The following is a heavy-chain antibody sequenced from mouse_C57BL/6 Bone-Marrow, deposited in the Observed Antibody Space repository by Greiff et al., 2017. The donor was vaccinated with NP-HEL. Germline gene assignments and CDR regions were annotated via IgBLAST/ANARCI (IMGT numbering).Heavy chain of an antibody. CDR2: ISYSGST. Sequence: VQLKESGPGPAKPSQTLSLTCSVTGYSITSDYWNWIRKFPGNKLEYMGYISYSGSTYYNPSLKSRISITRDTSKNQYYLQLNSVTTEDTATYYCARSPLWLRRNYYAMDYWGQGTSVTVSS. CDR1: GYSITSDY. CDR3: ARSPLWLRRNYYAMDY. V-gene: IGHV3-8*01. J-gene: IGHJ4*01. D-gene: IGHD2-2*01.